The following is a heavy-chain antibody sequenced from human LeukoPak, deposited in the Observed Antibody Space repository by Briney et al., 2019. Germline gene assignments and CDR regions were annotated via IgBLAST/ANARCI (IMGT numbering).Heavy chain of an antibody. Sequence: SETLSLTCAVYGGSFSGYYWSWIRQPPGKGLEWIGSIYSSVSTYYNPSLKSRVTISVDTSKNQFSLRLSSVTAADTALYYCAYSGSYGHLGYWGQGIPVTVSS. CDR1: GGSFSGYY. V-gene: IGHV4-34*01. D-gene: IGHD1-26*01. CDR3: AYSGSYGHLGY. CDR2: IYSSVST. J-gene: IGHJ4*02.